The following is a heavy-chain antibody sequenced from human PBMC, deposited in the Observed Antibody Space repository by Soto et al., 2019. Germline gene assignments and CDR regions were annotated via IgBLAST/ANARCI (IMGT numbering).Heavy chain of an antibody. CDR3: ASTYRRGYSYGYYGY. CDR1: GGSISSYF. Sequence: SETLSLTCTVSGGSISSYFRSWSRPPPGKGLEWIGYIYYSGSTNYNPSLKSRVTISVDTSKNQFSLKLSSVTAADTAVYYCASTYRRGYSYGYYGYWGQGTLVSVS. J-gene: IGHJ4*02. V-gene: IGHV4-59*08. CDR2: IYYSGST. D-gene: IGHD5-18*01.